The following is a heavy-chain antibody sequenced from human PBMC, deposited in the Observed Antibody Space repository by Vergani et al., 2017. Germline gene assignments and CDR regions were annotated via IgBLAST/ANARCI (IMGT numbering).Heavy chain of an antibody. J-gene: IGHJ5*02. D-gene: IGHD2-15*01. CDR2: INPNSGGT. V-gene: IGHV1-2*02. Sequence: QVQLVQSGAEVKKPGASVKVSCKASGYTFTGYYMNWVRQAPGQGLEWMGWINPNSGGTNYAQKFQGRVTMTRDTSSSTAYMELSRLRSDDTAVYYCARPHCSGGSCYWFDPWGQGTLVTVSS. CDR1: GYTFTGYY. CDR3: ARPHCSGGSCYWFDP.